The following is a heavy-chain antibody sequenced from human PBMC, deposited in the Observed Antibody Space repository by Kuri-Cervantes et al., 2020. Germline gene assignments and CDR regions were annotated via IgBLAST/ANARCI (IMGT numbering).Heavy chain of an antibody. J-gene: IGHJ5*02. Sequence: ASVKVSCKASGYTFTSYDINWVRQATGQGLEWMGWMNPNSGNTGYAQKFQGRVTMTRNTSISTAYMELSSLRSEDTAVYYCARGLRIAVAGAFGPWGQGTLVTVSS. CDR2: MNPNSGNT. CDR3: ARGLRIAVAGAFGP. CDR1: GYTFTSYD. V-gene: IGHV1-8*01. D-gene: IGHD6-19*01.